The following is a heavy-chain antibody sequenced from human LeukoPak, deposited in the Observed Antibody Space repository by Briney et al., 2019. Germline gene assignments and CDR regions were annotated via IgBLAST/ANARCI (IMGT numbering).Heavy chain of an antibody. J-gene: IGHJ4*02. D-gene: IGHD3-10*01. CDR1: GGSISPYY. CDR3: ARQDFGSGIVPGY. CDR2: VSYSGSA. Sequence: SETLSLTCSVSGGSISPYYWSWVRQPPGKGLEWIGYVSYSGSADYNPSLKSRVIISVDRSKNQFSLKLRSVTAADMAVYYCARQDFGSGIVPGYWGQGTLVTVSS. V-gene: IGHV4-59*08.